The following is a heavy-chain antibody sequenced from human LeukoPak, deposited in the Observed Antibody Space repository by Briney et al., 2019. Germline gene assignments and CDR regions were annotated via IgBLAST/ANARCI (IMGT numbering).Heavy chain of an antibody. CDR3: ARPPPPSAYYYDSSGYYYADY. D-gene: IGHD3-22*01. V-gene: IGHV1-18*01. CDR2: ISAYNGNT. J-gene: IGHJ4*02. Sequence: ASVKVSCKASGYTFTSYGISWVRQAPGQGLEWMGWISAYNGNTNYAQKLQGRVTMTTDTSTSTAYMELRSLRSDDTAAYYCARPPPPSAYYYDSSGYYYADYWGQGTLVTVSS. CDR1: GYTFTSYG.